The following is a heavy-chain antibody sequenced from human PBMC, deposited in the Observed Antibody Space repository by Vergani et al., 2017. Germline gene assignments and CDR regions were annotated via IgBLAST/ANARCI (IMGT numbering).Heavy chain of an antibody. D-gene: IGHD6-13*01. CDR2: IYYSGST. CDR3: RAAAGTRGYFDY. CDR1: GGSISSYY. Sequence: QVQLQESGPGLVKPSETLSLTCTVSGGSISSYYWSWIRQHPGKGLEWIGYIYYSGSTYYNPSLKSRVTISVDTSKNQFSLKLSSVTAADTAVYYCRAAAGTRGYFDYWGQGTLVTVSS. J-gene: IGHJ4*02. V-gene: IGHV4-59*06.